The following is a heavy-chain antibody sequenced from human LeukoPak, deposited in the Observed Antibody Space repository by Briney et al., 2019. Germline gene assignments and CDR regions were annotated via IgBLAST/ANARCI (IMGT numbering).Heavy chain of an antibody. J-gene: IGHJ4*02. V-gene: IGHV3-21*01. CDR1: GFTFSSYS. Sequence: PGGSLRLSCAASGFTFSSYSMNWVRQAPGKGLEWVSSISSSSSYIYYADSVKGRFTISRDNAKNSLYLQMNSLRAEDTAVYYCARGDGRSEWLLPFDYWGQGTLVTVSS. CDR2: ISSSSSYI. D-gene: IGHD3-3*01. CDR3: ARGDGRSEWLLPFDY.